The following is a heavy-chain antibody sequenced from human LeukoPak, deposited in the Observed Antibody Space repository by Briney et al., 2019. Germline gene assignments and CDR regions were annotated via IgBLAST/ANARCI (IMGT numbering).Heavy chain of an antibody. CDR1: GFTFSSYA. Sequence: GGSLRLSCAASGFTFSSYAMSWVRQAPGKGLEWVSAISGSGGSTYYADSVKGRFTISRDNSKNTLYLQMNSLRAEDTAVYYCVPGGQWLVPYFHYWGQGTLVTVSS. CDR2: ISGSGGST. V-gene: IGHV3-23*01. CDR3: VPGGQWLVPYFHY. D-gene: IGHD6-19*01. J-gene: IGHJ4*02.